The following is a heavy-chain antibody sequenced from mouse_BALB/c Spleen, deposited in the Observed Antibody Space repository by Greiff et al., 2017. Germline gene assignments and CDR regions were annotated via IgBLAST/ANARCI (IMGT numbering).Heavy chain of an antibody. CDR2: INPSSGYT. CDR1: GYTFTSYT. D-gene: IGHD1-1*01. Sequence: QVQLQQSAAELARPGASVKMSCKASGYTFTSYTMHWVKQRPGQGLEWIGYINPSSGYTEYNQKFKDKTTLTADKSSSTAYMQLSSLTSEDSAVYYCARSSITTVVDVDYWGQGTTLTVSS. J-gene: IGHJ2*01. CDR3: ARSSITTVVDVDY. V-gene: IGHV1-4*02.